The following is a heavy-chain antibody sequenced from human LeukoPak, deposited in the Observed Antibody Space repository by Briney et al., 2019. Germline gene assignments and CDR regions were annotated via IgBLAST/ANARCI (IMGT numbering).Heavy chain of an antibody. V-gene: IGHV1-2*02. CDR2: INPNSGGT. CDR3: ARDRGDFWGGPLNWFDP. Sequence: ASVKVSCKASGYTFTGYYMHWVRQAPGQGLEWMGWINPNSGGTNYAQKFQGRVTMTRDTSISTAYMELSRLRSDDTAVYYCARDRGDFWGGPLNWFDPWGQGTLVTVSS. CDR1: GYTFTGYY. J-gene: IGHJ5*02. D-gene: IGHD3-3*01.